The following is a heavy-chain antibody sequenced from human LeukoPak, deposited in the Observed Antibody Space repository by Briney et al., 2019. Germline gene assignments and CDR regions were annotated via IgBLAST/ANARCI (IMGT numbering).Heavy chain of an antibody. CDR3: ARDSESAFDP. Sequence: GGSLRLSCAASGFTLSSYAMHWVRQAPGKGLEYVSAISSNGGSTYYANSVKGRFTISRDNSKNTLYLQMGSLGAEDMAVYYCARDSESAFDPWGQGTLVTVSS. CDR1: GFTLSSYA. J-gene: IGHJ5*02. V-gene: IGHV3-64*01. CDR2: ISSNGGST.